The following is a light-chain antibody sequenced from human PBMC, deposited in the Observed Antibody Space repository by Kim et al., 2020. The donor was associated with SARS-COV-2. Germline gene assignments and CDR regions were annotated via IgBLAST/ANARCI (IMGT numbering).Light chain of an antibody. CDR3: QQYDNWPPWT. Sequence: PPGDRATLSCRASQRVSRHLAWYQQKVGQAPRLLIYAASTRATGVPARFSGSGSGTEFTLTISGLQSEDSAVYYCQQYDNWPPWTFGQGTKVDIK. CDR2: AAS. CDR1: QRVSRH. V-gene: IGKV3-15*01. J-gene: IGKJ1*01.